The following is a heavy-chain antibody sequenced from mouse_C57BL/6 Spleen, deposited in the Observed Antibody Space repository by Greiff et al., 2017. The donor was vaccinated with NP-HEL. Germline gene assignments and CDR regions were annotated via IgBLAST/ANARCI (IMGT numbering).Heavy chain of an antibody. V-gene: IGHV1-69*01. Sequence: VQLQQPGAELVMPGASVKLSCKASGYTFTSYWMHWVKQRPGQGLEWIGEIDPSDSYTNYNQKFKGKSTLTVDKSSSTAYMQLSSLTSEDSAVYYCARSGYSNYERNAMDYWGQGTSVTVSS. J-gene: IGHJ4*01. CDR1: GYTFTSYW. CDR3: ARSGYSNYERNAMDY. D-gene: IGHD2-5*01. CDR2: IDPSDSYT.